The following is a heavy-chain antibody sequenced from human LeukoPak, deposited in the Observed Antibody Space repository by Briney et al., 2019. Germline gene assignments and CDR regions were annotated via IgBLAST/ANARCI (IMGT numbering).Heavy chain of an antibody. CDR2: IIPIFGTA. V-gene: IGHV1-69*05. D-gene: IGHD3-22*01. J-gene: IGHJ4*02. Sequence: GSSVKVSCKASGGTSSSYAISWVRQAPGQGLEWMGGIIPIFGTANYAQKFQGRVTITTDESTSTAYMELSSLRSEDTAVYYCARGATYYYDSSGYLMSYWGQGTLVTVSS. CDR1: GGTSSSYA. CDR3: ARGATYYYDSSGYLMSY.